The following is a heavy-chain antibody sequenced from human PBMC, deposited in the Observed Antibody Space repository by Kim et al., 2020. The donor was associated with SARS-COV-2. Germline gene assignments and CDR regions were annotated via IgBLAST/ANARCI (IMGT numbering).Heavy chain of an antibody. Sequence: SETLSLTCTVSGGSISSYYWSWIRQPAGKGLEWIGRIYTSGSTNYNPSLKSRVTMSVDTSKNQFSLKLSSVTAADTAVYYCARARDYGDESDAFDIWGQGTMVTVSS. V-gene: IGHV4-4*07. CDR3: ARARDYGDESDAFDI. CDR1: GGSISSYY. D-gene: IGHD4-17*01. J-gene: IGHJ3*02. CDR2: IYTSGST.